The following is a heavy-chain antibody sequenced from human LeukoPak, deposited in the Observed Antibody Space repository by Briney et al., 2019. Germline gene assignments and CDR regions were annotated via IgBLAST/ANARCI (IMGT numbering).Heavy chain of an antibody. V-gene: IGHV4-59*02. J-gene: IGHJ4*02. CDR3: ARWDSGSYFLDY. D-gene: IGHD1-26*01. Sequence: SETLSLTCTVSGGSVSSYYWNCIRRPPGKGLEWIGYIHCSGSTNYNPSLKSRVTISVDTSKNQFSLKLNAVTAADTAVYYCARWDSGSYFLDYWGQGTLVTVSS. CDR2: IHCSGST. CDR1: GGSVSSYY.